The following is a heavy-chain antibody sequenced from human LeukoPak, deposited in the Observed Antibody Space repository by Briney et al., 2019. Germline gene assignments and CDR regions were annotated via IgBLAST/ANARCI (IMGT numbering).Heavy chain of an antibody. V-gene: IGHV4-61*02. CDR3: ARVSSSWYQDWYFDL. Sequence: SETLSLTCIVSGVSIRSGDYYWGWIRQPAGKGLEWIGRIETSGNTNYKPSLKSRVTMSVDTSKNQFSLKLSSVTAADTAVYYCARVSSSWYQDWYFDLWGRGTLVTVSS. D-gene: IGHD6-13*01. J-gene: IGHJ2*01. CDR2: IETSGNT. CDR1: GVSIRSGDYY.